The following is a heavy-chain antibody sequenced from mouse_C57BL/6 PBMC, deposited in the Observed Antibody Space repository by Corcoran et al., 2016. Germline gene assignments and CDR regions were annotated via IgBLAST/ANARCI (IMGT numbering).Heavy chain of an antibody. Sequence: EVQLQQSGPELVKPGASVKISCKASGYTFTDYYMNWVKQSHGKSLEWIGDINPNNGGTSYNQKFKGKATLTVDKSSSTAYMELRSLTSEYSAFYYWAGKVYNGSSRFAYGAQGPLSTVSA. CDR3: AGKVYNGSSRFAY. J-gene: IGHJ3*01. CDR2: INPNNGGT. D-gene: IGHD1-1*01. V-gene: IGHV1-26*01. CDR1: GYTFTDYY.